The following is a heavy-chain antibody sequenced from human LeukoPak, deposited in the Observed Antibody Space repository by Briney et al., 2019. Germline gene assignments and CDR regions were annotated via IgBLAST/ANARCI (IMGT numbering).Heavy chain of an antibody. D-gene: IGHD3-9*01. J-gene: IGHJ5*02. CDR1: GFTFSSYS. CDR2: ISSSSGYI. V-gene: IGHV3-21*01. Sequence: GGSLRLSCAASGFTFSSYSMNWVRQAPGKGLEWVSSISSSSGYIYYADSVKGRFTISRDNAKNSLYLQMNSLRAEDTAVYYCASHLTGYYILSFDPWAREPWSPSPQ. CDR3: ASHLTGYYILSFDP.